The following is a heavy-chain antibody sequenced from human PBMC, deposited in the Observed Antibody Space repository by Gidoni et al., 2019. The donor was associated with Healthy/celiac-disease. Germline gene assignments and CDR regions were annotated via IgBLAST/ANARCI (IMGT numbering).Heavy chain of an antibody. CDR3: ARDRPDDSSSWYFSYYGMDV. V-gene: IGHV3-21*01. Sequence: EVQLVESGGGLVKPGGSLRLSCAASGFTFSSYSMTWVRQAPGKGLEWVSSISSSSSYIYYADSVKGRFTISRDNAKNSLYLQMNSLRAEDTAVYYCARDRPDDSSSWYFSYYGMDVWGQGTTVTVSS. J-gene: IGHJ6*02. CDR1: GFTFSSYS. CDR2: ISSSSSYI. D-gene: IGHD6-13*01.